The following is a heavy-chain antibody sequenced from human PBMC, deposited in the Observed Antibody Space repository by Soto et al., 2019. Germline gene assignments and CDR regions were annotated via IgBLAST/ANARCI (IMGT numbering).Heavy chain of an antibody. D-gene: IGHD4-4*01. CDR2: IYYSGST. J-gene: IGHJ5*02. CDR3: AREMVTTVTTVWFDP. CDR1: GGSSSSYY. V-gene: IGHV4-59*01. Sequence: SETLSLTCTVSGGSSSSYYWSWIRQPPGKGLEWIGYIYYSGSTNYNPSLKSRVTISIDTSKNQFSLKLSSVTAADTAVYYCAREMVTTVTTVWFDPWGQGTLVTVSS.